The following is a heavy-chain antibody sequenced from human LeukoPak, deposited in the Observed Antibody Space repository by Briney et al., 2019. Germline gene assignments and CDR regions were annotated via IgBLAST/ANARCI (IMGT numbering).Heavy chain of an antibody. D-gene: IGHD6-6*01. Sequence: SETLSLTCTVSGYSISSGYYWGWIRQPPGKGLEWIGSIYHSGSTYYNPSLKSRVTISVDTSKNQFSLKLSSVTAADTAVYYCARAIAAVEGGLDYWGQGTLVTVSS. CDR1: GYSISSGYY. CDR3: ARAIAAVEGGLDY. J-gene: IGHJ4*02. V-gene: IGHV4-38-2*02. CDR2: IYHSGST.